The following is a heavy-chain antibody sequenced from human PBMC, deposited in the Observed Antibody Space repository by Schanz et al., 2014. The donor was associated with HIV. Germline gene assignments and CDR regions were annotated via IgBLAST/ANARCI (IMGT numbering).Heavy chain of an antibody. D-gene: IGHD4-17*01. CDR3: AKVTPLRCLDY. J-gene: IGHJ4*02. CDR2: IDTDWST. CDR1: GFTFSSSW. Sequence: VQLVESGGGVVQPGRSLRLSCAASGFTFSSSWMHWVRQAPGKGLVWVSHIDTDWSTNYADSVKGRFTISRDNAKNTLYLQMNSLRAEDTAVYYCAKVTPLRCLDYWGQGTLVTVSS. V-gene: IGHV3-74*02.